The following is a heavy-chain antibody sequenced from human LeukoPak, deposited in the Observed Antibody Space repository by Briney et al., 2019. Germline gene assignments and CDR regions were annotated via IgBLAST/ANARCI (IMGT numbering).Heavy chain of an antibody. CDR1: GFTLSDYY. Sequence: GGSLRLSCAASGFTLSDYYMSWIRQAPGKGLGWVSYISSSGSTIYYADSVKGRFTISRDNAKNSLYLQMNSLRAEDTAVYYCARKAYGVTSDYWGQGTLVTVSS. D-gene: IGHD2-21*02. J-gene: IGHJ4*02. CDR3: ARKAYGVTSDY. CDR2: ISSSGSTI. V-gene: IGHV3-11*01.